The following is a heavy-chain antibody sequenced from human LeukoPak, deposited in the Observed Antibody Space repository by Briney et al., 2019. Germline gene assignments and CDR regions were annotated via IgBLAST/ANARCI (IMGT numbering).Heavy chain of an antibody. D-gene: IGHD2-2*01. V-gene: IGHV5-10-1*01. J-gene: IGHJ4*02. CDR1: GYTITTFM. CDR3: ARVSKVPGAQRHFFDY. Sequence: SGYTITTFMLKGARQLPGRGLEWVVRFDPSNSYTNYSPSFQGHVAISFYKDINTASLQWSGLRASDTAMYYCARVSKVPGAQRHFFDYWGQGTMVTVSS. CDR2: FDPSNSYT.